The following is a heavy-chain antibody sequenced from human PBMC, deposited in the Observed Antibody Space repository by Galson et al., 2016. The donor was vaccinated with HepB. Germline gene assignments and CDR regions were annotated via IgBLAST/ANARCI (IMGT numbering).Heavy chain of an antibody. CDR1: GGSFSGCY. V-gene: IGHV4-34*01. CDR2: INHSGST. CDR3: ARVARSKYYYGSGSYRNWFDP. J-gene: IGHJ5*02. D-gene: IGHD3-10*01. Sequence: ETLSLTCAVYGGSFSGCYWSWIRQPPGKGLEWIGEINHSGSTNYNPSLKRRVPISVDTSKNQFSLKLSSVTAAGTAVYYCARVARSKYYYGSGSYRNWFDPWGQGTLVTVSS.